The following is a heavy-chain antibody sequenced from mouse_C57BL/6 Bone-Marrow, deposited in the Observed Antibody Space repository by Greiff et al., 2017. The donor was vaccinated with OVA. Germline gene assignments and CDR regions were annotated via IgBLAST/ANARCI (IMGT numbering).Heavy chain of an antibody. CDR3: ARVTLGGYGLWYFDV. J-gene: IGHJ1*03. CDR1: GFNIKNTY. D-gene: IGHD2-2*01. Sequence: VQLQQSVAELVRPGASVKLSCTASGFNIKNTYMHWVKQRPEQGLEWIGRIDPANGNTKYAPKFQGKATITADTSSNTAYLQLSSLTSEDTAIYYCARVTLGGYGLWYFDVWGTGTTVTVSS. CDR2: IDPANGNT. V-gene: IGHV14-3*01.